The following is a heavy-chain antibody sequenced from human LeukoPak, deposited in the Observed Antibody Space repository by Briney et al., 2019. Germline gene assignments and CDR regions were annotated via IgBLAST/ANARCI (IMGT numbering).Heavy chain of an antibody. V-gene: IGHV4-59*11. J-gene: IGHJ4*02. CDR2: INDSGST. CDR3: ARGQKYRYGYTVTELGSGYFDY. Sequence: SETLSLTCTVSGGSISSHYWSWIRQPPGKELEWLGYINDSGSTNYNPSLKSRVTISVDTSKKQFSLKLNSVTAADTAVYFCARGQKYRYGYTVTELGSGYFDYWGQGTLVTVSS. D-gene: IGHD5-18*01. CDR1: GGSISSHY.